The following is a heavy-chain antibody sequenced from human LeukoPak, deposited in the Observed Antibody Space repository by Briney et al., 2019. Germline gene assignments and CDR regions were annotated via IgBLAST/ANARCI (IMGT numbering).Heavy chain of an antibody. CDR3: AKALRRYDSSGYYYDWFDP. CDR2: ISGRGGST. J-gene: IGHJ5*02. V-gene: IGHV3-23*01. Sequence: GGCLSLSCAVSGFTLTSFAIGWVRHAPEGGLEWVSAISGRGGSTYYAASVKGRFTISRDNSKNTLNLPMNSLRGEHTAVYYCAKALRRYDSSGYYYDWFDPWGQGTLVTVSS. CDR1: GFTLTSFA. D-gene: IGHD3-22*01.